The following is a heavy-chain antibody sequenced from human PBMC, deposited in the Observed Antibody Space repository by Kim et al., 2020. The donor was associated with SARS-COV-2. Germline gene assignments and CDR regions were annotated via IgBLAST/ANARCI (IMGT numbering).Heavy chain of an antibody. CDR3: AKRGGSPRMREYYFDY. V-gene: IGHV3-23*01. Sequence: SVKGRFPSSRDNSQNTLYLQMNSLRAEDTAVYYCAKRGGSPRMREYYFDYWGQGTLVTVSS. J-gene: IGHJ4*02. D-gene: IGHD2-15*01.